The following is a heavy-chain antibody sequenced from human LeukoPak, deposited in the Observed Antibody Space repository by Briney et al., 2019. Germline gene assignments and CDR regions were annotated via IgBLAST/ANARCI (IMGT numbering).Heavy chain of an antibody. J-gene: IGHJ4*02. Sequence: ASVTVSCKASGYTFTSYGISWVRQAPGQGLEWMGWISAYNGNTNYAQKLQGRVTMTTDTSTSTAYMELRSLRSDDTAVYYCARVPRVDTAMVADYWGQGTLVTVSS. CDR1: GYTFTSYG. V-gene: IGHV1-18*01. CDR2: ISAYNGNT. D-gene: IGHD5-18*01. CDR3: ARVPRVDTAMVADY.